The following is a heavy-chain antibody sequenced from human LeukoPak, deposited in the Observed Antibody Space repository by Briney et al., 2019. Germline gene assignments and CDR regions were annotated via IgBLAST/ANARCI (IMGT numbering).Heavy chain of an antibody. CDR3: SSFPKGPLRFDP. J-gene: IGHJ5*02. CDR2: ISSDGRTT. CDR1: GFAVSSHW. Sequence: PGGSLRLSCAASGFAVSSHWMHWVRQAPGKGLVWVSTISSDGRTTYYADSVKGRFTASRDNAKNTLNLQMNSLRDEDTAVYYCSSFPKGPLRFDPWGQGTLVTVSS. V-gene: IGHV3-74*01. D-gene: IGHD2/OR15-2a*01.